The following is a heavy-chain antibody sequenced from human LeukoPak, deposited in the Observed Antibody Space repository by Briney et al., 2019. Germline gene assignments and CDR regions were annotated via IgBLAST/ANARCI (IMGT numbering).Heavy chain of an antibody. D-gene: IGHD3-10*01. CDR1: GFTFSSYG. Sequence: GRSLRLSCAASGFTFSSYGMHWVRQAPGKGLEWVSYISDSSSITYYADSVKGRFTISRDNAKNSLSLQLNSLRDEDTAVYFCAKVIRGGYGMDVWGQGTTVTVSS. CDR2: ISDSSSIT. CDR3: AKVIRGGYGMDV. V-gene: IGHV3-48*02. J-gene: IGHJ6*02.